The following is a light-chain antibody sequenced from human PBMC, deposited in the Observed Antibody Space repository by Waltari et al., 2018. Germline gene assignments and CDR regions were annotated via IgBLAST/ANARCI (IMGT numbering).Light chain of an antibody. Sequence: DIQMTQSPSTLSASVGDRVTITCRASQSIGTWLAWYQLKPGEGPKLLIYKASNLESGVPSRFSGSGSGTEFTLTISSLHPDDLATYYCQQYDTSSRTFGQGTKVAIK. V-gene: IGKV1-5*03. CDR3: QQYDTSSRT. CDR2: KAS. J-gene: IGKJ1*01. CDR1: QSIGTW.